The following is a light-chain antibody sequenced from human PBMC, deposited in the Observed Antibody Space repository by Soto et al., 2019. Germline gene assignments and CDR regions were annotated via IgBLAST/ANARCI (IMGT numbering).Light chain of an antibody. CDR1: SGYSYYA. CDR2: VNGDGSH. J-gene: IGLJ3*02. CDR3: QTWGAGIRV. V-gene: IGLV4-69*01. Sequence: QPVLTQSPSASASLGASVKLTCTLSSGYSYYAIAWHQQQPEKGPRYLMRVNGDGSHTKGDGTPDRFSGSSSGAERYLTISSLQSEDEPDYYCQTWGAGIRVFGGGTKLTVL.